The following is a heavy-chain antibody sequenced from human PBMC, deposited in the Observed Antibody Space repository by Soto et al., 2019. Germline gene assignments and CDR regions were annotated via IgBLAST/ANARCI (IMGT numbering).Heavy chain of an antibody. CDR2: IYYSGST. CDR1: GGSISSRSYY. J-gene: IGHJ5*02. Sequence: SETLSLTCTVSGGSISSRSYYWGWIRQPPGKGLEWIGSIYYSGSTYSNPSLSSRVTRSVYTSKIQFSLKLRAVTAADTAMYSCSRSLHCSNGGRFDPWGLGALVTVSS. CDR3: SRSLHCSNGGRFDP. D-gene: IGHD3-16*01. V-gene: IGHV4-39*01.